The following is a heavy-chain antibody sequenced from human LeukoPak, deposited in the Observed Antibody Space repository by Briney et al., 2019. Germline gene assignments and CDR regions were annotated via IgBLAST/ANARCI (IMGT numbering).Heavy chain of an antibody. J-gene: IGHJ4*02. V-gene: IGHV3-30*18. CDR3: AKAVHGIMLRVGFFDY. CDR1: GFTFSSYG. CDR2: ISYDGINK. Sequence: GGSLRLSCAASGFTFSSYGIHWVRQAPGKGLEWVAVISYDGINKYYADSVKGRFTISRDNSKNTLYLQMNSLRAEDTAVYYCAKAVHGIMLRVGFFDYWGQGTLVTVSS. D-gene: IGHD3-16*01.